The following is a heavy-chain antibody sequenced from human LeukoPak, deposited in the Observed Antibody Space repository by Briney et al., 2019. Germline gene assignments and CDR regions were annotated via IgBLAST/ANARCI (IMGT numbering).Heavy chain of an antibody. V-gene: IGHV3-30*04. CDR2: ISYDGSNK. Sequence: PGRSLRLSCAASGFTISSYAMHWVRQAPGKGLEWVAVISYDGSNKYYADSVKGRFTISRDNSKNTLYLQMNSLRAEDTAVYYCARESGVHYGDSTDYWGQGTLVTVSS. J-gene: IGHJ4*02. D-gene: IGHD4-17*01. CDR1: GFTISSYA. CDR3: ARESGVHYGDSTDY.